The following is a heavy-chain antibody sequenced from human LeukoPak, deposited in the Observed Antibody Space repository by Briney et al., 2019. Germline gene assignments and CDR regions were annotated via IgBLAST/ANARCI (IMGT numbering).Heavy chain of an antibody. CDR1: GFTFSSYS. CDR3: ASGNTMVRGVPTPYGMDV. J-gene: IGHJ6*02. CDR2: ISSSSSYI. Sequence: GGSLRLSCAASGFTFSSYSMNWVRQAPGKGLELVSSISSSSSYIYYADSVKGRFTISSNNAKTSLYLQMNSLRAEDTAVYYCASGNTMVRGVPTPYGMDVWGQGTTVTVSS. D-gene: IGHD3-10*01. V-gene: IGHV3-21*01.